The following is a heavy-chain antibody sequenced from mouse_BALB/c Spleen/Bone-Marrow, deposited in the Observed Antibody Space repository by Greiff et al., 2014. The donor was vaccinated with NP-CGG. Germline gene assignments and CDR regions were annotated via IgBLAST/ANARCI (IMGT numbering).Heavy chain of an antibody. Sequence: EVQLVESGGGLVQPGESLKLSYESNEYEFPSHDMSWVRKTPEKRLELVAAINSDGGSTYYPDTMERRFIISRDNSKKTLYLQMSSLRSEDTAFYYCARHGDYYGSSLFAYWGQGTLVTVSA. CDR2: INSDGGST. J-gene: IGHJ3*01. CDR1: EYEFPSHD. CDR3: ARHGDYYGSSLFAY. D-gene: IGHD1-1*01. V-gene: IGHV5-2*01.